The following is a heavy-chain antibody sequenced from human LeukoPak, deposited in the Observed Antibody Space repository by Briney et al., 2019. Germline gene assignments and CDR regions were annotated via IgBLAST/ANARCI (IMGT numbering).Heavy chain of an antibody. CDR3: ASKRGYSYGLDY. Sequence: SVKVSCKASGGTFSSYAISWVRQAPGQGLEWMGGIIPIFGTANYAQKFQGRVTITADESTSTGYMELSSLRSEDTAVYYCASKRGYSYGLDYWGQGTLVTVSS. CDR1: GGTFSSYA. J-gene: IGHJ4*02. D-gene: IGHD5-18*01. CDR2: IIPIFGTA. V-gene: IGHV1-69*01.